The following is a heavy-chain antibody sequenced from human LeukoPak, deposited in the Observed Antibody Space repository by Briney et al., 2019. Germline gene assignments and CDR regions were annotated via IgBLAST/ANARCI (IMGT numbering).Heavy chain of an antibody. J-gene: IGHJ4*02. CDR1: GGSISSSSYY. D-gene: IGHD5-24*01. CDR3: ARAVEMATIARDYFDY. CDR2: IYYSGST. Sequence: SETLSLTCTVSGGSISSSSYYWGWIRQPPGKGLEWIGSIYYSGSTYYNPSLKSRVTISVDRSKNQFSLKLSSVTAADTALYYCARAVEMATIARDYFDYWGQGTLVTVSS. V-gene: IGHV4-39*07.